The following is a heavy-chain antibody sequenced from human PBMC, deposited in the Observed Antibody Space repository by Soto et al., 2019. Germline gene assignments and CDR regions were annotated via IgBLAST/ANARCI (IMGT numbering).Heavy chain of an antibody. CDR2: INAGNGNT. J-gene: IGHJ5*02. V-gene: IGHV1-3*01. D-gene: IGHD3-3*01. Sequence: AQVKVSCKASGYTFTSYAMHWVRQAPGQRLEWMGWINAGNGNTKYSQKFQGRVTITRDTSASTAYMELSSLRSEDTAVYYCARGGDFWSGYYNNWFDPWGQGTLVTVSS. CDR1: GYTFTSYA. CDR3: ARGGDFWSGYYNNWFDP.